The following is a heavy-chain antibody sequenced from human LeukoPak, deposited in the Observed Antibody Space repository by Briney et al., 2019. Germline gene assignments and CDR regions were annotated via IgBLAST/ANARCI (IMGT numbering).Heavy chain of an antibody. D-gene: IGHD4-17*01. V-gene: IGHV3-21*01. J-gene: IGHJ4*02. Sequence: GGSLRLSCAASGFTFSSYPMNWVRQAPGKGLEWVSSISSSSSYIYYADSVKGRFTISRDNAKNSLYLQMNSLRAEDTAVYYCARGDYGDYWSFDYWGQGTLVTVSS. CDR3: ARGDYGDYWSFDY. CDR2: ISSSSSYI. CDR1: GFTFSSYP.